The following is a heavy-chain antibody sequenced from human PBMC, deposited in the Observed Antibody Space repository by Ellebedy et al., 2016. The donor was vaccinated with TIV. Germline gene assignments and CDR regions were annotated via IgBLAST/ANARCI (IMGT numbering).Heavy chain of an antibody. D-gene: IGHD3-3*02. V-gene: IGHV3-66*01. Sequence: PSETLSLTCTVSGGSIRSYYWSWVRQAPGKGLEWVSVIYSGGSTYYADSVKGRFTISRDNSKNTLYLQMNSLRAEDTAVYYCARDCCTWRHFGYWGQGTLVTVSS. CDR1: GGSIRSYY. CDR3: ARDCCTWRHFGY. CDR2: IYSGGST. J-gene: IGHJ4*02.